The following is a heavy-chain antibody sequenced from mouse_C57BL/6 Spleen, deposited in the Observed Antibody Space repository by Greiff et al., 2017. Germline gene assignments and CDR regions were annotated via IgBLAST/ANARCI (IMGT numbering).Heavy chain of an antibody. CDR2: IYPRSGNT. J-gene: IGHJ4*01. CDR3: ARADSSGHTYAMDY. D-gene: IGHD3-2*02. V-gene: IGHV1-81*01. Sequence: VKLQESGAELARPGASVKLSCKASGYTFTSYGISWVKQRTGQGLEWIGEIYPRSGNTYYNEKFKGKATLTADKSSSTAYMELRSLTSEDSAVYFCARADSSGHTYAMDYWGQGTSVTVSS. CDR1: GYTFTSYG.